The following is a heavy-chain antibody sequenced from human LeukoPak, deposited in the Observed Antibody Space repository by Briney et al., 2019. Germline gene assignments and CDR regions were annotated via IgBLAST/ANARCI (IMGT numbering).Heavy chain of an antibody. CDR2: IYSGGST. Sequence: GGSVRLSCAASGFTVSSNYMSWVRQAPGKGLEWVSVIYSGGSTYYADSVKGRFTISRDNSKNTLYLQMNSLRAEDTAVYYCATQSTTYCSSTSCYYYYYGMDVWGKGTTVTVSS. J-gene: IGHJ6*04. V-gene: IGHV3-53*01. CDR3: ATQSTTYCSSTSCYYYYYGMDV. CDR1: GFTVSSNY. D-gene: IGHD2-2*01.